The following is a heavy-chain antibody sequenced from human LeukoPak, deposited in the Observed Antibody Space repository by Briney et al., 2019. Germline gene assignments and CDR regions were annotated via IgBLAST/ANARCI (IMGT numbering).Heavy chain of an antibody. CDR3: ARKGYTIGSFDY. CDR2: IYYSGST. J-gene: IGHJ4*02. CDR1: GGSISSSNW. Sequence: PSGTLSLTCAVSGGSISSSNWWSWVRQPPGKGLEWIGEIYYSGSTNYNPSLKSRVTISVDKSKSQFSLKLSSVTAADTAVYYCARKGYTIGSFDYWGQGTLVTVSS. V-gene: IGHV4-4*02. D-gene: IGHD5-18*01.